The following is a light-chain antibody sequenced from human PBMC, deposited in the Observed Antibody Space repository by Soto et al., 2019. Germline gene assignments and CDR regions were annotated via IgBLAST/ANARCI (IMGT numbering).Light chain of an antibody. Sequence: QSALTQPRSVSGSPGQSVTISCTGTSSDVGGYNYVSWYQQHPGKAPKLMIYDVSTGPSGVPDRFSGSKSGNTASLTISGLQAEDEADYYCCSYAGRSWVFGGGTKLTVL. CDR1: SSDVGGYNY. V-gene: IGLV2-11*01. CDR3: CSYAGRSWV. CDR2: DVS. J-gene: IGLJ3*02.